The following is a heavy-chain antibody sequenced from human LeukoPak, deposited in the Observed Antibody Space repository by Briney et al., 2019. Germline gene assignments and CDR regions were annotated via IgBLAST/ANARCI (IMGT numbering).Heavy chain of an antibody. CDR3: ASGGVVGPSTYWFYDL. CDR1: GFTFSRNW. V-gene: IGHV3-7*01. Sequence: GGSLRLSCEASGFTFSRNWMTWVRQAPGKGLEWVANIRQDGNEKYYVDSVKGRFTISRDNAKNSLYLQMNSLRAEDTAAYYCASGGVVGPSTYWFYDLWGRGTRVTVSS. CDR2: IRQDGNEK. D-gene: IGHD1-26*01. J-gene: IGHJ2*01.